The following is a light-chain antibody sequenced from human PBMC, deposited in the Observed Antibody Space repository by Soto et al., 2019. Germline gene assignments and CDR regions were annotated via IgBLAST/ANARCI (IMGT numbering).Light chain of an antibody. V-gene: IGKV1-5*03. CDR1: QSINSR. CDR3: QQYNNYWT. CDR2: KAS. J-gene: IGKJ1*01. Sequence: DIQMTQSPSTLSASVGDRVTITCRASQSINSRLAWYQQKPGKAPKLLIYKASSLESGVPSRFSGSGSGTEFTLTISSLQPDDFATYYCQQYNNYWTFGQGTKVEI.